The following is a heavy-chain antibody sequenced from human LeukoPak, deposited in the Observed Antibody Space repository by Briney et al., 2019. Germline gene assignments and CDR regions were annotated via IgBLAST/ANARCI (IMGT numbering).Heavy chain of an antibody. CDR2: IMQDGSEK. V-gene: IGHV3-7*01. J-gene: IGHJ3*01. CDR1: GFTFSSHW. CDR3: ARESTKYGAYVSGFDF. Sequence: GGSLRLSCIASGFTFSSHWMNWVRQAPGKGLEWVANIMQDGSEKYYVDSVEGRFIISRDNAKNSLYLQMNSLRAEDTAVYYCARESTKYGAYVSGFDFWGQGQWSPSL. D-gene: IGHD4-17*01.